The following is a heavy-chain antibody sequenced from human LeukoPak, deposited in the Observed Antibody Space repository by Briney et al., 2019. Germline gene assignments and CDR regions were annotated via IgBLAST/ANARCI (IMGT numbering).Heavy chain of an antibody. CDR2: INPIGGST. V-gene: IGHV1-46*01. Sequence: ASVNVSCKASRGTFSRYAISWVRQAPGQGLEWMGIINPIGGSTSYAQKLQGRVTMTRDMSTSTVYMELSSLRSEDTAVYYCAREGSSSSSGGYYFDYWGQGTLVTVSS. J-gene: IGHJ4*02. CDR1: RGTFSRYA. D-gene: IGHD6-6*01. CDR3: AREGSSSSSGGYYFDY.